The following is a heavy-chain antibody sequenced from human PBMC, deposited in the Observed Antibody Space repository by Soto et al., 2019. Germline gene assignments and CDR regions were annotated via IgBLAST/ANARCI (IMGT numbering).Heavy chain of an antibody. CDR2: ISSSSSYI. CDR3: ARVSFRPPYYYGMDV. V-gene: IGHV3-21*01. Sequence: GSLRLSCAASGFTFSSYSMNWVRESPGKGLEWVSSISSSSSYIYYADSVKGRFTISRDNAKNSLYLQVNSLRAEDTAVYYCARVSFRPPYYYGMDVWGQGTTVTVSS. CDR1: GFTFSSYS. J-gene: IGHJ6*02.